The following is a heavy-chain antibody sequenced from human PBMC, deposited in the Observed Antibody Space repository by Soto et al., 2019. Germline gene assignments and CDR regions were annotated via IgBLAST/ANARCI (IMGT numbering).Heavy chain of an antibody. CDR3: ARGIFGSGTANDY. CDR2: INGDGSGT. J-gene: IGHJ4*02. CDR1: GFTFSGSW. Sequence: EVQLVESGGGLVQPGGSLRLSCAASGFTFSGSWMHWVRQAPGKGLVWVSRINGDGSGTSYADFVKGRFTISRDDAKNTLFLQMNGLRAEDTAVYYCARGIFGSGTANDYWGQGTLVTVCS. V-gene: IGHV3-74*01. D-gene: IGHD3-10*01.